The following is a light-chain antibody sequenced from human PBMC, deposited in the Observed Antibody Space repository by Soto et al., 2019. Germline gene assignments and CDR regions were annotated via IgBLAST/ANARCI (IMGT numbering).Light chain of an antibody. CDR3: QQYAESPLT. CDR2: GAS. J-gene: IGKJ4*01. CDR1: QSIGKSY. Sequence: ETLLTQSPGTVSLSPGETATLSCRASQSIGKSYLAWFQHKPGQAPRLLIYGASTRATGIPGRFRGSGSGTAFTLTVSRLESEDFAVYYCQQYAESPLTFGGGTKVEIK. V-gene: IGKV3-20*01.